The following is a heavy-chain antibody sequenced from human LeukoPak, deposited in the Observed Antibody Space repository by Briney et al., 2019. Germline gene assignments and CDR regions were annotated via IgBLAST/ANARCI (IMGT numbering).Heavy chain of an antibody. CDR1: GYTFTSYG. CDR3: ARGVSGSDGFSYYYMDV. CDR2: ISAYNGNT. J-gene: IGHJ6*03. V-gene: IGHV1-18*01. D-gene: IGHD1-26*01. Sequence: ASVKVSCKASGYTFTSYGISWVRQAPGQGLEWMGWISAYNGNTNYAQKLQGRATMTTDTSTSTAYMELRSLRSDDTAVYYCARGVSGSDGFSYYYMDVWGKGTTVTVSS.